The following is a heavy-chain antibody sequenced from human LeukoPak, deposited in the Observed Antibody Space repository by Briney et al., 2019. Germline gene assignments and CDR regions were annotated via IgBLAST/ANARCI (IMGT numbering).Heavy chain of an antibody. D-gene: IGHD3-10*01. Sequence: GASVKVSCKASGYTFANYEIHWVRQATGQGLEWMAWVNPNSGNTNYAQKFQGRATVTRNTFISTAYMELGSLGFEDTAVYYCARGTSYYASGSYPDFDYWGQGTLVTVSS. J-gene: IGHJ4*02. CDR1: GYTFANYE. CDR3: ARGTSYYASGSYPDFDY. CDR2: VNPNSGNT. V-gene: IGHV1-8*03.